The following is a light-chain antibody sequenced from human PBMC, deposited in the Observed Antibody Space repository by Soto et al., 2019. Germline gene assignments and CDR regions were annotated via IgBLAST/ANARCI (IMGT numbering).Light chain of an antibody. J-gene: IGLJ3*02. CDR2: EVS. CDR3: SSYTSSSTV. CDR1: SSDVGGYNY. Sequence: QSALTQPASVSGSPGQSITISCTGNSSDVGGYNYVSWYQQHPGKAPKLMIYEVSNRPSGVSNRFSGSKSGNTASLTISGLQAEDEAGYYCSSYTSSSTVFGGGTKLAVL. V-gene: IGLV2-14*01.